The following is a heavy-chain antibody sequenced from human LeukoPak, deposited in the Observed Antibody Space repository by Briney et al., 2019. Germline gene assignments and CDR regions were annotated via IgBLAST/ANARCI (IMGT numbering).Heavy chain of an antibody. CDR3: TKDRWELPKRNYMDV. CDR2: ISGSGVSGAGT. J-gene: IGHJ6*03. V-gene: IGHV3-23*01. Sequence: GGSLRLSCVASGFTFSSYAMGWVRQAPGKGLEWVSGISGSGVSGAGTYYADSVKGRFTISRDYSKNTLYLQMNSLRAEDAAVYYCTKDRWELPKRNYMDVWGEGTTVTVSS. CDR1: GFTFSSYA. D-gene: IGHD1-26*01.